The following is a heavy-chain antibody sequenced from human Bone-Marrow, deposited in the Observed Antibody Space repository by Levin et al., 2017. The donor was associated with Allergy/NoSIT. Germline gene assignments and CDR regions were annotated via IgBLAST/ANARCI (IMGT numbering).Heavy chain of an antibody. Sequence: PSETLSLTCTVSGGSISISSYYWGWIRQPPGKGLEWIGNFFYIGNTNYNPSLKSRLTISVDTSKTQFSLKLTSVTAADTAVYFCASGGDPDYFDHWGQGTLVTVSS. CDR2: FFYIGNT. CDR3: ASGGDPDYFDH. CDR1: GGSISISSYY. D-gene: IGHD2-21*02. J-gene: IGHJ4*02. V-gene: IGHV4-39*01.